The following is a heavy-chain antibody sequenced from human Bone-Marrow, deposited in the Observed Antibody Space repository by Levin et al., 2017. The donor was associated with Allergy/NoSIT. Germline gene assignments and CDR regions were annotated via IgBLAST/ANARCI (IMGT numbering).Heavy chain of an antibody. CDR1: GFTFRNSW. Sequence: LSPPCAASGFTFRNSWMSWVRQAPGKGLEWVANIKEDGSEKYYVDSVKGRFTISRDNAKNSLYVQMNSLRAEDTAVYYCARDQFRRATIGARWFDPWGQGTLVTVSS. J-gene: IGHJ5*02. D-gene: IGHD5-24*01. CDR2: IKEDGSEK. CDR3: ARDQFRRATIGARWFDP. V-gene: IGHV3-7*01.